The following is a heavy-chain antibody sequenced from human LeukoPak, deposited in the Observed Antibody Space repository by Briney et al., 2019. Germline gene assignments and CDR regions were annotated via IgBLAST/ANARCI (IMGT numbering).Heavy chain of an antibody. CDR1: GGSISSHY. V-gene: IGHV4-59*11. Sequence: SETLSLTCTVSGGSISSHYWSWIRQPPGKGLEWIGYIYYSGTTNYNPSLKSRVTISVDTSKNQFSLKLSSVTAADTAVYYYARGVYIAAAQYGYWGQGTLVTVSS. CDR3: ARGVYIAAAQYGY. D-gene: IGHD6-13*01. J-gene: IGHJ4*02. CDR2: IYYSGTT.